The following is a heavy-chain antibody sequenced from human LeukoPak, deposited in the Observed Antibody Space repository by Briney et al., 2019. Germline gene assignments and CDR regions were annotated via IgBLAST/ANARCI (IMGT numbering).Heavy chain of an antibody. CDR2: ISSSSNTI. CDR1: GFTFSSYS. V-gene: IGHV3-48*01. J-gene: IGHJ4*02. CDR3: ARAERQWLVPLLYSYY. D-gene: IGHD6-19*01. Sequence: GGSLRLSCAASGFTFSSYSMNWVRQAPGKGLEWVSYISSSSNTIYYADSVKGRFTISRDNAKNSLFLQMNCLRAEDTAVYYCARAERQWLVPLLYSYYWGQGTLVTVSS.